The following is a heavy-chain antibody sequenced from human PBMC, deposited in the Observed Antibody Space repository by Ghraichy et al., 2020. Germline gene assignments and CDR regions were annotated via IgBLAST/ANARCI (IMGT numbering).Heavy chain of an antibody. J-gene: IGHJ3*02. Sequence: GESLRLSCVASGFDLSSYGMHWVRQAAGKEPEWVAIIWINGGNQGYIDSVKGRFTISRDTSKNTLFLQMDSLRVEDTAMYFCARDRVQIWSYVGVFDMWGQGAMVTVSP. V-gene: IGHV3-33*01. CDR1: GFDLSSYG. CDR3: ARDRVQIWSYVGVFDM. D-gene: IGHD5-18*01. CDR2: IWINGGNQ.